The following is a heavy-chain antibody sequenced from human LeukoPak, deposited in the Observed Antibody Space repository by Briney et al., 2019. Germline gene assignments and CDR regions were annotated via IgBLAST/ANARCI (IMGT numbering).Heavy chain of an antibody. CDR3: ARVPDFIARPCDS. CDR2: SSPTGDIT. J-gene: IGHJ4*02. D-gene: IGHD2-21*01. Sequence: SETLSLTCAVYGGSFSGNYWTLIRQTPGRGLEWIGESSPTGDITVYNPSLKGRATISVDSSKNQFSLKLTSVTAADTGVYYCARVPDFIARPCDSWGPGTLVTVSS. CDR1: GGSFSGNY. V-gene: IGHV4-34*01.